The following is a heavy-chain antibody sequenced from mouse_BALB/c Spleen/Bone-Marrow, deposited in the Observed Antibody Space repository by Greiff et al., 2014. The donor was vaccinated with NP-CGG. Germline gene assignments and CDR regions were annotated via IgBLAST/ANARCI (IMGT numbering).Heavy chain of an antibody. Sequence: DVKLVESGAELVKPGASVKLSCTASGFNIKDTYMHWVKQRPEQGLEWIGRIDPANGNTKYDPKFQGKATITADTSSNTAYLQLSSLTSEDTAVYYGSSYAVDYWGQGTSVTVSS. CDR3: SSYAVDY. CDR2: IDPANGNT. J-gene: IGHJ4*01. V-gene: IGHV14-3*02. CDR1: GFNIKDTY.